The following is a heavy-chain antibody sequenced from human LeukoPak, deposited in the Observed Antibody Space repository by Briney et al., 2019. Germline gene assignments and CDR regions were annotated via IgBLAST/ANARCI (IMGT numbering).Heavy chain of an antibody. J-gene: IGHJ5*02. V-gene: IGHV1-69*13. CDR3: ASRQQQLYNWFDP. CDR1: GGTFNNFA. CDR2: TLPIFGTA. D-gene: IGHD6-13*01. Sequence: ASVKVSRKASGGTFNNFAFSWVRQAPGQGLEWMGGTLPIFGTANYAQKFQGRVTITADESTSTAYMELNSLTSEDTAVYYCASRQQQLYNWFDPWGQGTLVTVSS.